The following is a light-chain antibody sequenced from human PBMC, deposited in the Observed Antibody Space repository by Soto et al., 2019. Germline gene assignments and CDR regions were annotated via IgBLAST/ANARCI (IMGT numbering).Light chain of an antibody. CDR2: EGS. Sequence: QSALTQPASVSGSPGQSITISCTGTSSDVGSYNLVSWYQQHPGKAPKLMIYEGSKRPSGVSNRFSGSKSGNTASLTISGLQAEEEADYYCCSYACSSTVVVFGAGTKLTVL. J-gene: IGLJ2*01. CDR1: SSDVGSYNL. CDR3: CSYACSSTVVV. V-gene: IGLV2-23*01.